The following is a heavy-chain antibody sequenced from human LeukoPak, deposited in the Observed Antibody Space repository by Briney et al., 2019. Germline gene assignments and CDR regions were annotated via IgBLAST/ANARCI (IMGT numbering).Heavy chain of an antibody. J-gene: IGHJ4*02. CDR3: ARHYYDYVWGSYRYLPYYFDY. CDR2: INHSGST. D-gene: IGHD3-16*02. Sequence: PGGSPRLSCAASGFTFSSYAMHWVRQAPGKGLEWIGEINHSGSTNYNPSLKSRVTISVDTSKNQFSLKLSSVTAADTAVYYCARHYYDYVWGSYRYLPYYFDYWGQGTLVTVSS. V-gene: IGHV4-34*01. CDR1: GFTFSSYA.